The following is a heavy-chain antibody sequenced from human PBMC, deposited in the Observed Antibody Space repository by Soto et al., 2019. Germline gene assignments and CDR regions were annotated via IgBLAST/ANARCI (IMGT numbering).Heavy chain of an antibody. CDR1: GFTFSSYG. V-gene: IGHV3-48*01. CDR3: ATATWSSYHPAY. Sequence: EVRLVESGGGLVQPGGSLRLSCAASGFTFSSYGMNWVRQAPGKGLEWVSYISSSTGTVYYADSVKGRFTISRDNARNSLFLQMIGLRAEDTAVYYCATATWSSYHPAYWGQGTLVAVSS. D-gene: IGHD3-3*01. J-gene: IGHJ4*02. CDR2: ISSSTGTV.